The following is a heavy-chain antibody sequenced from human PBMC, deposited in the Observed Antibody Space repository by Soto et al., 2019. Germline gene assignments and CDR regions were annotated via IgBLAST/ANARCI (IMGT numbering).Heavy chain of an antibody. CDR2: ISSTTNYI. J-gene: IGHJ4*02. CDR3: ARESEDLTSNFDY. Sequence: GWALGLSCAYSGFTFTRYSMNWVRQAPGKGLEWVSSISSTTNYIYYGDSMKGRFTISRDNAKNSLYLEMNSLRAEDTAVYYCARESEDLTSNFDYWGQGTLVTVSS. CDR1: GFTFTRYS. V-gene: IGHV3-21*06.